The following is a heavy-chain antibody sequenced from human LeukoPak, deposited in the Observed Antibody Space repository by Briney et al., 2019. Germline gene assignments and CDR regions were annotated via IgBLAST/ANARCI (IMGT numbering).Heavy chain of an antibody. D-gene: IGHD3-16*01. Sequence: ASVTVSCTASGYTFTRYAINWLRQAPGQGLEWMGWINMYTANPAYAQGFTERFVFSLDTSVTTAYLQISNQKTEDTAVYYCARHDNDDDFDYWGQGTLVTVSS. CDR1: GYTFTRYA. CDR2: INMYTANP. V-gene: IGHV7-4-1*02. CDR3: ARHDNDDDFDY. J-gene: IGHJ4*02.